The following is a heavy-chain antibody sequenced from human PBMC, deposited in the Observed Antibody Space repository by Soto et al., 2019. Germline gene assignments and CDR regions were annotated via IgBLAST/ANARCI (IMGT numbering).Heavy chain of an antibody. CDR1: GYTFTSYA. Sequence: GASVKVSCKASGYTFTSYAMHWVRQAPGQRLEWMGWINAGNGNTKYSQKFQGRVTITRDTSASTAYMELSSLRSEDTAVYYCTRKTPTNGMAVWGQGTTVTVSS. V-gene: IGHV1-3*01. D-gene: IGHD2-15*01. J-gene: IGHJ6*02. CDR2: INAGNGNT. CDR3: TRKTPTNGMAV.